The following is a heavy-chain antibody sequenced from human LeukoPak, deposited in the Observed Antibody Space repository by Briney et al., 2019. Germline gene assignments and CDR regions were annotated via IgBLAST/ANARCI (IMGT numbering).Heavy chain of an antibody. CDR2: IYYSGST. J-gene: IGHJ6*02. CDR1: GGSISSYY. V-gene: IGHV4-59*12. D-gene: IGHD4-17*01. CDR3: ARGTTSQPYYYYGMDV. Sequence: PSETLSLTCTVSGGSISSYYWSWIRQPPGKGLEWIGYIYYSGSTYYNPSLKSRVTISVDTSKNQFSLKLSSVTAADTAVYYCARGTTSQPYYYYGMDVWGQGTTVTVSS.